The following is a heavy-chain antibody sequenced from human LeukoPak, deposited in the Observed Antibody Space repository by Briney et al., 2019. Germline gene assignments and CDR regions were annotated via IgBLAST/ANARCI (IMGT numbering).Heavy chain of an antibody. Sequence: GGSLRLSCAAPGFTFSSYWMHWVRQAPGKGLVWVSRINSDGSSTSYADSVKGRFTISRDNAKNTLYLQMNSLRAEDTAVYYCARGEDYTKFDYWGQGTLVTVSS. J-gene: IGHJ4*02. CDR3: ARGEDYTKFDY. CDR1: GFTFSSYW. CDR2: INSDGSST. D-gene: IGHD4-11*01. V-gene: IGHV3-74*01.